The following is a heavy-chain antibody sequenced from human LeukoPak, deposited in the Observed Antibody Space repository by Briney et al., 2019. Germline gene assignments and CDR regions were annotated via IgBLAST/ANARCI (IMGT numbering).Heavy chain of an antibody. CDR2: ISYDGSNK. CDR1: GFTFSSYG. CDR3: AKDVDGSGSYYFDY. D-gene: IGHD3-10*01. V-gene: IGHV3-30*18. J-gene: IGHJ4*02. Sequence: PGGSLRLSCAASGFTFSSYGMHWVRQAPGKGLEWVAVISYDGSNKYYADSVKGRFTISRDNSKNTLYLQMNSLRAEDTAVDYCAKDVDGSGSYYFDYWGQGTLVTVSS.